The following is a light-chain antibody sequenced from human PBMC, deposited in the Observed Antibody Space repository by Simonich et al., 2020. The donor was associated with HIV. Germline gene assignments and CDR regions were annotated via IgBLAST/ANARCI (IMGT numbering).Light chain of an antibody. J-gene: IGLJ3*02. CDR2: VNNDGSH. CDR3: QTWGSGIQV. CDR1: SGHSSYA. V-gene: IGLV4-69*01. Sequence: QIVLTQSPSASASLGASVKLTCTLSSGHSSYAIAWHQQLPEKGPRHLMKVNNDGSHNKGDGIPDRCSGSSSGAERYLTISSRQSEDEADYYCQTWGSGIQVFGGGTKLTVL.